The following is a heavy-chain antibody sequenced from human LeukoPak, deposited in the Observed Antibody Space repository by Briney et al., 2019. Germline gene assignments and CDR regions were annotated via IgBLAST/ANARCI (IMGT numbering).Heavy chain of an antibody. V-gene: IGHV3-48*04. CDR2: ISSSGSTI. CDR1: GFNFSSYW. J-gene: IGHJ6*03. CDR3: ARDYRSHDYGDYFHYYYYMDV. Sequence: GGSLRLSCAASGFNFSSYWMNWVRQAPGKGLEWVSYISSSGSTIYYADSVKGRFTISRDNAENSLYLQMNSLRAEDTAVYYCARDYRSHDYGDYFHYYYYMDVWGKGTTVTVSS. D-gene: IGHD4-17*01.